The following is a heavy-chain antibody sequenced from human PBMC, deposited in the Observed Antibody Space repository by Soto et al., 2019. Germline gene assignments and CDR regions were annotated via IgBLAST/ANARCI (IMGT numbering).Heavy chain of an antibody. V-gene: IGHV1-8*01. CDR3: ARGWYDYIWGSYRPNSDAFDI. CDR2: MNPNSGNT. CDR1: GYTFTSYD. D-gene: IGHD3-16*02. J-gene: IGHJ3*02. Sequence: QVQLVQSGAEMKKPGASVKVSCKASGYTFTSYDINWVRQATGQGLEWMGWMNPNSGNTGYAQKFQGRVTMTRNTSISTAYMELSSLRSEDTAVYYCARGWYDYIWGSYRPNSDAFDIWGQGTMVTVSS.